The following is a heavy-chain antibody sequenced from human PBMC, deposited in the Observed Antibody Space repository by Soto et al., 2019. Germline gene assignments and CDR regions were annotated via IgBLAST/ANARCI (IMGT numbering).Heavy chain of an antibody. Sequence: PGGSLRLSCAASGFTFSSYAMSWVRQAPGKGLEWVSAISGSGGSTYYADSVKGRFTISRDNSKNTLYLQMNSLRAEDTAVYYCAKDSSYYYDSSGPPLDAFDIWGQGTMVTVSS. CDR2: ISGSGGST. J-gene: IGHJ3*02. D-gene: IGHD3-22*01. V-gene: IGHV3-23*01. CDR3: AKDSSYYYDSSGPPLDAFDI. CDR1: GFTFSSYA.